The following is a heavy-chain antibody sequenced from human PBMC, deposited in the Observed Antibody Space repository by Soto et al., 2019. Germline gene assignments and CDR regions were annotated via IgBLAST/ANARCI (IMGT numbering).Heavy chain of an antibody. CDR3: AREGGRHSGGIDY. CDR1: GGTFSSYS. CDR2: TIPIFGTA. D-gene: IGHD1-26*01. J-gene: IGHJ4*02. V-gene: IGHV1-69*01. Sequence: QVQLVQSGAEVKKPGSSVKVSCKASGGTFSSYSINWVRQAPGQGLEWMGETIPIFGTANYAQKFQGRVTITADESTSTAYMELSSLRSEATAVYYCAREGGRHSGGIDYWGQGTLVTVSS.